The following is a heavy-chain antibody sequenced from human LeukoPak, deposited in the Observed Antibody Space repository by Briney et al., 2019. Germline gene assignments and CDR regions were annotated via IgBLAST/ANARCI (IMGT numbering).Heavy chain of an antibody. CDR2: INPSGGST. D-gene: IGHD3-22*01. CDR1: GYTFTSYY. Sequence: GASVKVSCKASGYTFTSYYMHWVRQAPGQGLEWMAIINPSGGSTSYAQKFQGRVTMTRDMSTSTVYMELSSLRSEDTAVYYCAREQHPKYYYDSSGQYDAFDIWGQGTMVTVSS. CDR3: AREQHPKYYYDSSGQYDAFDI. J-gene: IGHJ3*02. V-gene: IGHV1-46*01.